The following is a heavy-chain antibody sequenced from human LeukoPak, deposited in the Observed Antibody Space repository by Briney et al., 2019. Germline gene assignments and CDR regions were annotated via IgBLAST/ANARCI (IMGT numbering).Heavy chain of an antibody. CDR3: ARDRPRPAALDY. CDR1: GFTFSCYA. Sequence: PGGALRLPWAASGFTFSCYAMHWVRQAPGKGLEGVAVISYDGSNKYYADSVKGRFTISRDNSKNTLYLQLNSLRAEDTAVYYCARDRPRPAALDYWGQGTLVTVSS. V-gene: IGHV3-30*01. J-gene: IGHJ4*02. D-gene: IGHD2-2*01. CDR2: ISYDGSNK.